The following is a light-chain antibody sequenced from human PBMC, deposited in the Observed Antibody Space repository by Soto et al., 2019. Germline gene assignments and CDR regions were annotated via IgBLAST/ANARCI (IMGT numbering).Light chain of an antibody. Sequence: EIVLTQSPGTLSLSPGERATLSCRASQSLSSSYLAWHQQKPGQAPRLVIYGASSRATGIPDRFSGSGSGTDFTLTISGLEPEDFAVYYCQQYGSSPWTVGLGTKVDIK. CDR3: QQYGSSPWT. CDR2: GAS. CDR1: QSLSSSY. J-gene: IGKJ1*01. V-gene: IGKV3-20*01.